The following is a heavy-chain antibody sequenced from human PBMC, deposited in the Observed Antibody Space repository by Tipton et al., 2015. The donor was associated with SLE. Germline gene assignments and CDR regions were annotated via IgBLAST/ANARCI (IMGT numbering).Heavy chain of an antibody. CDR1: GYFINSGYF. J-gene: IGHJ6*02. CDR2: IYYTGNT. V-gene: IGHV4-38-2*02. D-gene: IGHD6-6*01. Sequence: TLSLTCTVSGYFINSGYFWGWIRQPPGKGLEWIGSIYYTGNTFYNPSLKSRVVLSIDTSKSHFSLEMKSVTAADTAVYYCASEYSSAVGMDVWGQGTTVIVSS. CDR3: ASEYSSAVGMDV.